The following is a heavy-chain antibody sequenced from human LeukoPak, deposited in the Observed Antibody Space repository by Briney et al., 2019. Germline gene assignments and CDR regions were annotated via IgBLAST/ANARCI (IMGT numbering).Heavy chain of an antibody. D-gene: IGHD5-18*01. J-gene: IGHJ4*02. Sequence: ASVKVSCKTSGYTFTSYFLHWVRQAPGQGLEWMGWINPNSGGTNYAQKFQDRVTMTRDTSISTAYMELSRLRSDDTAVYYCARDNFFGFSYSWHFDYWGLGTLVTVSS. CDR2: INPNSGGT. CDR3: ARDNFFGFSYSWHFDY. V-gene: IGHV1-2*02. CDR1: GYTFTSYF.